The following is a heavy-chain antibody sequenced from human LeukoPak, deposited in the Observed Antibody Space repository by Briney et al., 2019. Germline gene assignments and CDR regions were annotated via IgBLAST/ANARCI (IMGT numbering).Heavy chain of an antibody. CDR3: VTITAVGKKLN. CDR1: GYTFTSYG. J-gene: IGHJ4*02. V-gene: IGHV1-18*01. Sequence: ASVTVSCKASGYTFTSYGISWVRQAPGQGLEWMGWISAYNGNTNYAQKLQGRVTMTRDTSTSTVYMELSSLRSEDTAVYYCVTITAVGKKLNWGQGTLVTVSS. D-gene: IGHD6-13*01. CDR2: ISAYNGNT.